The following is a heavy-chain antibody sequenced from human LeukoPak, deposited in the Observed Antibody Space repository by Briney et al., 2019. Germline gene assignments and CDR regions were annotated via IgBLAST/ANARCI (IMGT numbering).Heavy chain of an antibody. V-gene: IGHV4-38-2*02. D-gene: IGHD6-19*01. CDR2: FFLKGST. Sequence: SETLSLTCTVSGYSITSAYYWGWIRQPPGKGLEWIGSFFLKGSTYYNPSLKSRVTISVDTSKNQFSLKLSSVTAADTAVYYCARASGWKVGYWGQGTLVTVSS. CDR1: GYSITSAYY. CDR3: ARASGWKVGY. J-gene: IGHJ4*02.